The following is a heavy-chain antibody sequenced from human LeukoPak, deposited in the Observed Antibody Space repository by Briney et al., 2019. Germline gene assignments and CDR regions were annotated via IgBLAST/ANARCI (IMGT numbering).Heavy chain of an antibody. J-gene: IGHJ4*02. V-gene: IGHV3-15*01. Sequence: SGGSLRLSCAASGFTFSNAWMSWVRQAPGKGLEWVGRIKSKSDGGTTDYGAPVKGRFTISRDDSKNTLYLQMNSLKTEDTAVYYCARPAREEYYYDSSGYSAADYWGQGTLVTVSS. D-gene: IGHD3-22*01. CDR3: ARPAREEYYYDSSGYSAADY. CDR1: GFTFSNAW. CDR2: IKSKSDGGTT.